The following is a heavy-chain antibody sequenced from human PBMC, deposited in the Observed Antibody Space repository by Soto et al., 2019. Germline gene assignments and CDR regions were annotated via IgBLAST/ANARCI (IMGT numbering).Heavy chain of an antibody. V-gene: IGHV1-18*04. CDR2: ISAYNGNT. CDR1: GYTFTNYG. D-gene: IGHD1-1*01. Sequence: QDQLVQSGAEVKKPGASVKVSCKASGYTFTNYGVSWVRQAPGQGLEWKGWISAYNGNTDYAHNFQDRVTMTTDTSTCTAYMELRSLRSADTAMFYCVRSVTATGTAANLWGQGTMVTVSS. J-gene: IGHJ3*01. CDR3: VRSVTATGTAANL.